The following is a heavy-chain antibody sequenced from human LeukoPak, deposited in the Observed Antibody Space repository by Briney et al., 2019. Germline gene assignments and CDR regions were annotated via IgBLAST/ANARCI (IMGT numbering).Heavy chain of an antibody. J-gene: IGHJ4*02. V-gene: IGHV4-4*07. D-gene: IGHD3-22*01. CDR3: ARVRMYYYDSSGYYYEDY. CDR1: GGSISSYY. CDR2: IYTSGST. Sequence: SETLSLTCTVSGGSISSYYWGWIRQPAGKGLEWIGRIYTSGSTNYNPSLKSRVTMSVDTSKNQFSLKLSSVTAADTAVYYCARVRMYYYDSSGYYYEDYWGQGTLVTVSS.